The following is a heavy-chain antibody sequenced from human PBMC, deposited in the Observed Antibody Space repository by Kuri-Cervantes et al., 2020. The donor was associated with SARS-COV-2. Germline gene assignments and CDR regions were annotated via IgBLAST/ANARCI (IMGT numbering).Heavy chain of an antibody. CDR3: ARDHCSGTTCYLDY. CDR2: IGAYTGNT. D-gene: IGHD2-2*01. CDR1: GYTFTSYG. V-gene: IGHV1-18*01. J-gene: IGHJ4*02. Sequence: ASVKVSCKASGYTFTSYGISWVRQAPGQGLEWMGWIGAYTGNTNYAQKLQGRVTLTTDTSTSTAYMELRSLRSDDTAVYYCARDHCSGTTCYLDYWGQGTLVTVSS.